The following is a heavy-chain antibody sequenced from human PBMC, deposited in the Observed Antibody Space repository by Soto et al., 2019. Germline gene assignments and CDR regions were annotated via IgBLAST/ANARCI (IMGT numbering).Heavy chain of an antibody. V-gene: IGHV4-59*01. D-gene: IGHD2-15*01. Sequence: SETLSLTCTVSGGSISTSHWSWIRQRPGAGPEWIGHIYYQGGTNYNPSLKSRVTISVDRSKDQIALKLTSVTAADTAIFYCARWACSGGSCCFDSWGQGTPVTVSS. CDR1: GGSISTSH. CDR2: IYYQGGT. CDR3: ARWACSGGSCCFDS. J-gene: IGHJ4*02.